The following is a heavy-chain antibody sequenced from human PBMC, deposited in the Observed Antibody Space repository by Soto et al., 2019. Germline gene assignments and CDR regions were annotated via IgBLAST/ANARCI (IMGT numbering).Heavy chain of an antibody. CDR3: ASVPVLTRALFSSSWRFDY. Sequence: SETLSLTCAVYGGSFSCYYWSWIRQPPGKGLEWIGEINHSGSTNYNPSLKTRVTISVDTSKNQFSLKLSSVTAADTAVYFCASVPVLTRALFSSSWRFDYWGQGTLVTVSS. CDR1: GGSFSCYY. J-gene: IGHJ4*02. V-gene: IGHV4-34*01. D-gene: IGHD6-13*01. CDR2: INHSGST.